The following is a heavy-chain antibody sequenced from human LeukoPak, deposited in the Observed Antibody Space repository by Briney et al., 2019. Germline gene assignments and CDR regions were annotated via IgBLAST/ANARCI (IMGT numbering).Heavy chain of an antibody. CDR1: GFTFGDYA. CDR2: IRSKAYGGTT. V-gene: IGHV3-49*03. D-gene: IGHD5-12*01. Sequence: GGSLRLSCTASGFTFGDYAMSWFRQAPGKGLEWVGFIRSKAYGGTTEYAASVKGRFTISRDDSKSIAYLQMNSLKTEDTAVYYCTRGERGYSGYDYVSDFDYWGQGTLVTVSS. CDR3: TRGERGYSGYDYVSDFDY. J-gene: IGHJ4*02.